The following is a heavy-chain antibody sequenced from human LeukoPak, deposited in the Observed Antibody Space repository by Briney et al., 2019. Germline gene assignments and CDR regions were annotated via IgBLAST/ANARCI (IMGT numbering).Heavy chain of an antibody. D-gene: IGHD5-18*01. CDR1: GYTFTSYG. CDR2: ISAYNGNT. J-gene: IGHJ6*03. V-gene: IGHV1-18*01. CDR3: ARAGGYGYGRHYYYYYYMDV. Sequence: ASVKVSCKASGYTFTSYGISWVRQAPGQGLEWMGWISAYNGNTNYAQKLQGRVTMTTDTSTSTAYMELRSLRSDDTAVYYCARAGGYGYGRHYYYYYYMDVWGKGTTVTVSS.